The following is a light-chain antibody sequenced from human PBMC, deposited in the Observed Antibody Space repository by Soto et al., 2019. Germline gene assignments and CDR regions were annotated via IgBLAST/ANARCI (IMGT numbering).Light chain of an antibody. CDR2: KAS. V-gene: IGKV1-5*03. CDR1: QSISSW. J-gene: IGKJ2*01. CDR3: QQCNTYPYT. Sequence: DIQMTQSPSTLSASVGDRVTITCRASQSISSWLAWYQQKPGKAPKLLIYKASSLESGVPSRFSGSGSGTEVTLIISSLQPDDFATYYCQQCNTYPYTFGQGTTLEIK.